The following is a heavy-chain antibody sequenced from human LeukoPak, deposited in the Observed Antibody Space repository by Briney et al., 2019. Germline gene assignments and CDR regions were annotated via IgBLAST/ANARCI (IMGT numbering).Heavy chain of an antibody. CDR1: GGTFSSYA. Sequence: ASVKLSCKAYGGTFSSYAISWVRQAPGQGLEWMGRIIPILGIANYAQKFQGRVTITADKSTSTAYMELSSLRSEDTAVYYCARVPSSEYYYDSSGYYDDYWGQGTLVTVSS. CDR2: IIPILGIA. V-gene: IGHV1-69*04. D-gene: IGHD3-22*01. CDR3: ARVPSSEYYYDSSGYYDDY. J-gene: IGHJ4*02.